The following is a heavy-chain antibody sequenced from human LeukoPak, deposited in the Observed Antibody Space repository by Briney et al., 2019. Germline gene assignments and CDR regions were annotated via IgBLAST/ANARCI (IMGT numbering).Heavy chain of an antibody. CDR1: GGSFSGYY. J-gene: IGHJ4*02. CDR2: INHSGST. V-gene: IGHV4-34*01. D-gene: IGHD6-13*01. Sequence: PSETLSLTCAVYGGSFSGYYWSRIRQPPGKGLEWIGEINHSGSTNYNPSLKSRVTISVDTSKNQFSLKLSSVTAADTAVYYCAREHELAAAGTELDYWGQGTLVTVSS. CDR3: AREHELAAAGTELDY.